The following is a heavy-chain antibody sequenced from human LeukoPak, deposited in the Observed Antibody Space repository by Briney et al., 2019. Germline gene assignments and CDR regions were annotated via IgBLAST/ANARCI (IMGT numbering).Heavy chain of an antibody. CDR2: VYYSGST. D-gene: IGHD1-1*01. CDR3: ARRGDGTTGTKLLSFDY. Sequence: SETLSLTCTVSGGSISSGGYYWSWIRQPPGKGLEWIGSVYYSGSTYYNPSLKSRVTISVDTSKNQFSLKLSSVTAADTAVYYCARRGDGTTGTKLLSFDYWGQGTLVTVSS. CDR1: GGSISSGGYY. J-gene: IGHJ4*02. V-gene: IGHV4-39*01.